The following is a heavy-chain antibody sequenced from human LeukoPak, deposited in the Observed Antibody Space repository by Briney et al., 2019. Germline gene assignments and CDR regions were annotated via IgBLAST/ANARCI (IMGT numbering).Heavy chain of an antibody. J-gene: IGHJ4*02. CDR3: ARGEDVLLWFGDSYPYFDY. CDR2: IYYSGST. CDR1: GGSISSSSYY. V-gene: IGHV4-39*07. D-gene: IGHD3-10*01. Sequence: PSETLSLTCTVSGGSISSSSYYWGWIRQPPGKGLEWIGSIYYSGSTYYNPSLKSRVTISVDTSKNQFSLKLSSVTAADTAVYYCARGEDVLLWFGDSYPYFDYWGQGTLVTVSS.